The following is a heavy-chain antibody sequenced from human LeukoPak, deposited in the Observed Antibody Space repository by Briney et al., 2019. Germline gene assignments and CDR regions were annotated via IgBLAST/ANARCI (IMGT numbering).Heavy chain of an antibody. CDR2: IIPIFGTA. Sequence: SVKVSCKASGGTFSSYAISWVRQAPGQGLEWMGGIIPIFGTANYAQKFQGRVTITTDESTSTAYMELSSLRSEDTAVYYCASAGGDFWSGYHRPLNSFDYWGQGTLVTVSS. V-gene: IGHV1-69*05. J-gene: IGHJ4*02. D-gene: IGHD3-3*01. CDR1: GGTFSSYA. CDR3: ASAGGDFWSGYHRPLNSFDY.